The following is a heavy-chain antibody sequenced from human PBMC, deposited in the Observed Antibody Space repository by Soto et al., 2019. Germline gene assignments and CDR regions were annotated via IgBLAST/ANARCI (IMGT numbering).Heavy chain of an antibody. D-gene: IGHD3-22*01. CDR2: INPNSGGT. J-gene: IGHJ3*02. CDR1: GYTFTGYY. Sequence: ASVKVSCKASGYTFTGYYMHGVRQAPGRGREWMRWINPNSGGTNYPQKFQGRVTMTRDTSISTAYMELSRLRSDDTAVYYCARDSWFYSYSSDYSHCFDIWGQGTMVTV. V-gene: IGHV1-2*02. CDR3: ARDSWFYSYSSDYSHCFDI.